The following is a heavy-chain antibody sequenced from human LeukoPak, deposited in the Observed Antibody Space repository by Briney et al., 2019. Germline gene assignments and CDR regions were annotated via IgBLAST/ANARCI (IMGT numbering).Heavy chain of an antibody. CDR3: ARVVVGSGWEAYYGMDV. CDR2: IYYSGST. CDR1: GASIRSGDYY. J-gene: IGHJ6*02. V-gene: IGHV4-30-4*01. Sequence: SQTLSLTCTVSGASIRSGDYYWSWIRQPPGKGLEWIGYIYYSGSTYYNPSLKSRVTISVDTSKNQFSLKLSSVTAADTAVYYCARVVVGSGWEAYYGMDVWGQGTTVTVSS. D-gene: IGHD6-19*01.